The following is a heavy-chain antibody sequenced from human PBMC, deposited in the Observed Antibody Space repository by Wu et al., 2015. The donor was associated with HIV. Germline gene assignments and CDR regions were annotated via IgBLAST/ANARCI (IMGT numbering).Heavy chain of an antibody. Sequence: QVQLVQSGAEVKKPGSSVKVSCKASGGTFSSYAISWVRQAPGQGLEWMGRIIPIFGTANYAQKFQGRVTITADESTSTAYMELSSLRSEDTAVYYCARDRLYCSSTSCYSYYGMDVWGQGTTVTVSS. CDR2: IIPIFGTA. CDR3: ARDRLYCSSTSCYSYYGMDV. V-gene: IGHV1-69*13. CDR1: GGTFSSYA. J-gene: IGHJ6*02. D-gene: IGHD2-2*02.